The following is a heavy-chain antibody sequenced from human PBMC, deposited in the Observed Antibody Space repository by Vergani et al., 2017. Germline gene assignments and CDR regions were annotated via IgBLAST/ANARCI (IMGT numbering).Heavy chain of an antibody. D-gene: IGHD1-26*01. J-gene: IGHJ4*02. V-gene: IGHV3-30*18. CDR3: AKGGSYGDYGDY. CDR1: GFTFNSYG. Sequence: QVQLVESGGGVVQPGRSLRLSCAASGFTFNSYGMHWVRQAPGKGLEWVAVISYDGSNKYYADSVKGQFTISRDNSKNTLYLQMNSLRAEDTAVYYCAKGGSYGDYGDYWGQGTLVTVSS. CDR2: ISYDGSNK.